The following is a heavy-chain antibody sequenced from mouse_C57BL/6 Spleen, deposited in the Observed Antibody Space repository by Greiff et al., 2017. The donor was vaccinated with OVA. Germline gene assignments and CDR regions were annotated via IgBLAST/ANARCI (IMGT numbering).Heavy chain of an antibody. CDR2: IYPGDGDT. D-gene: IGHD2-1*01. CDR1: GYAFSSYW. V-gene: IGHV1-80*01. J-gene: IGHJ1*03. CDR3: ARSLYGNYREDWYFDV. Sequence: QVQLQQSGAELVKPGASVKISCKASGYAFSSYWMNWVKQRPGKGLEWIGQIYPGDGDTNSNGKFKGKATLTADKSSSTAYMQLSSLTSVDSAVYFCARSLYGNYREDWYFDVWGTGTTVTVSS.